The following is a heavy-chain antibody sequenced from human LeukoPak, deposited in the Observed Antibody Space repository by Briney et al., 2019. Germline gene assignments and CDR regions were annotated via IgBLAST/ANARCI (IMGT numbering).Heavy chain of an antibody. D-gene: IGHD3-10*01. V-gene: IGHV7-4-1*02. CDR1: GYTFTSYA. CDR3: AKDRMVRGVIISRWFDP. CDR2: INTNTGNP. Sequence: GASVKVSCKASGYTFTSYAMNWVRQAPGQGLEWMGWINTNTGNPTYAQGFTGRFVFSLDTSVSTAYLQISSLKAEDTAVYYCAKDRMVRGVIISRWFDPWGQGTLVTVSS. J-gene: IGHJ5*02.